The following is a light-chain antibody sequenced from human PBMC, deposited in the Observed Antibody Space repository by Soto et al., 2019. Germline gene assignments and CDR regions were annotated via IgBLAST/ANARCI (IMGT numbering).Light chain of an antibody. Sequence: DIQMTQSPSSLSASVGDRVTITCRASQGITNYLAWYQPKPGKVTKLLIYASSTLQSGVPSRFSGSGSGTVFTLTITSLQPEDVASYYDQKYDSAPLTFGGGTKVEI. J-gene: IGKJ4*01. V-gene: IGKV1-27*01. CDR2: ASS. CDR1: QGITNY. CDR3: QKYDSAPLT.